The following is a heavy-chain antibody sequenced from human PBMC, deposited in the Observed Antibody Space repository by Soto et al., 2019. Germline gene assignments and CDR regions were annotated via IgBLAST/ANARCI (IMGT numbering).Heavy chain of an antibody. CDR1: RFTFRSFG. CDR2: VSAVGANT. CDR3: VKDRDIVVVIDDTATGAFDI. D-gene: IGHD2-21*01. J-gene: IGHJ3*02. Sequence: GGSLRLSCAASRFTFRSFGMSWVRQPPGKGLEWVSSVSAVGANTYYADSVKGRFTISRDNSKNTLYLQMNSLRAEDTAVYYCVKDRDIVVVIDDTATGAFDIWGQGTMVTVSS. V-gene: IGHV3-23*01.